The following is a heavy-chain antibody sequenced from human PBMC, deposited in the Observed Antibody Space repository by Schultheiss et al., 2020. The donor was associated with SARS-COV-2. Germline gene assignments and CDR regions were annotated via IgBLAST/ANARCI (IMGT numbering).Heavy chain of an antibody. V-gene: IGHV3-9*01. Sequence: GGSLRLSCAASGFTFNSYAMHWVRQAPGKGLEWVSGISWNSGSIGYADSVKGRFTISRDNAKNSLYLQMNSLRAEDTALYYCAKQYDHNYYDSSGYYAFDIWGQGTMVTVSS. CDR3: AKQYDHNYYDSSGYYAFDI. CDR2: ISWNSGSI. J-gene: IGHJ3*02. CDR1: GFTFNSYA. D-gene: IGHD3-22*01.